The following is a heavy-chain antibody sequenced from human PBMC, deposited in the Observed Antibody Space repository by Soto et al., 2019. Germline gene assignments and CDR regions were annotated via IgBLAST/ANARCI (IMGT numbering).Heavy chain of an antibody. V-gene: IGHV4-34*01. Sequence: KPSETLSLTCAVYGGSFANYYWNWIRQPPGKGLEWIGEINYSGSTDYNPSLESRVTISVDTSKNQFSLNLSSVTAADTAVYYCAPLSVSLSGPYGIHVWGQGTTVTVSS. J-gene: IGHJ6*02. CDR2: INYSGST. CDR1: GGSFANYY. D-gene: IGHD2-15*01. CDR3: APLSVSLSGPYGIHV.